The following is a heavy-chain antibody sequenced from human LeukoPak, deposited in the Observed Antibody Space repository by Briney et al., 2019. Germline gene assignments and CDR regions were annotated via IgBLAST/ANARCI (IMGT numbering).Heavy chain of an antibody. V-gene: IGHV3-7*03. CDR2: IKQDGSEK. J-gene: IGHJ4*02. Sequence: GGSLRLSCAASGFTFSSYWMSWVGQARGKGLEWVANIKQDGSEKYYVDSVKGRFTISRDNAKNSLYLQMNSLRAEDTAVYYCARGTLRGGWNCNDQGVYFDYWGQGTLVTVSS. CDR1: GFTFSSYW. D-gene: IGHD2/OR15-2a*01. CDR3: ARGTLRGGWNCNDQGVYFDY.